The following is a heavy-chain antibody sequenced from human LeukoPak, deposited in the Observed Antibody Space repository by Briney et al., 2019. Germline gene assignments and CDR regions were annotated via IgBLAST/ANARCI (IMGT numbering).Heavy chain of an antibody. D-gene: IGHD3-9*01. V-gene: IGHV3-23*01. CDR1: GFTFSSYA. CDR3: ATHYDILTGYYSGY. CDR2: ISGSGGST. Sequence: PGGCLRLSCAASGFTFSSYAMSWVSQAAGKGLEWVSAISGSGGSTNYADSGTGRFTISRDNSKTTLYLQMNSLRAEDTAVYYCATHYDILTGYYSGYWGQGTLVTVSS. J-gene: IGHJ4*02.